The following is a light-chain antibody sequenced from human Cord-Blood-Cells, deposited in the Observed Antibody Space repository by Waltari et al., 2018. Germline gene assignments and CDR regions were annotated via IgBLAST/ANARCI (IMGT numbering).Light chain of an antibody. CDR3: QQRSNWSVT. J-gene: IGKJ1*01. Sequence: VVLKQAPATLSLSPGERASLSCRASQGVSSYLAWYQQKPGQAPRLLIYDASNRATGIPARFSGSGSGTDFTLTISSLEPEDFAVYYCQQRSNWSVTFGQGTKVEIK. CDR2: DAS. V-gene: IGKV3-11*01. CDR1: QGVSSY.